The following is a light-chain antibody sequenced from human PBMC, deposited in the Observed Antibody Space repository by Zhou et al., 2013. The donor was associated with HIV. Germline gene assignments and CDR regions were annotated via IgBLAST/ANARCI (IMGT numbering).Light chain of an antibody. CDR2: TAS. J-gene: IGKJ2*01. CDR3: HQYSSSPT. V-gene: IGKV3-15*01. Sequence: ERVLTQSPASLSVSPGERVTISCRASQSVRDNLAWYQQRPGQAPRLLIDTASNRATGVPARFSGSGSGTDFTLTISSLQSEDFAVYYCHQYSSSPTFGQGDQAGDQT. CDR1: QSVRDN.